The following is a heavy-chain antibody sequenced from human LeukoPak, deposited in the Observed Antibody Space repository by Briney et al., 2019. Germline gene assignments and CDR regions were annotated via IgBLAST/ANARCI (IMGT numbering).Heavy chain of an antibody. CDR1: GYTLSQYA. Sequence: GASVKVSCKASGYTLSQYAMHWVRQAPGQRPEWMGWINSGNSNTKYDQKFQGRVTITRDTSADTAYMELSSLRAEDTAVYYCARQKWEQQGRDYYFNGLDVWGPGTTVIVSS. V-gene: IGHV1-3*04. CDR3: ARQKWEQQGRDYYFNGLDV. D-gene: IGHD1/OR15-1a*01. CDR2: INSGNSNT. J-gene: IGHJ6*02.